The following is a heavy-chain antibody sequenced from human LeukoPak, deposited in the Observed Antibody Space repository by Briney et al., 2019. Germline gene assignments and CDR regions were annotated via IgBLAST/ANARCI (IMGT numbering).Heavy chain of an antibody. CDR1: NVSISSYY. V-gene: IGHV4-59*08. CDR3: ARQPWNMGAYYFDY. CDR2: TYHTGDT. D-gene: IGHD1-26*01. Sequence: SETLSLTCTVSNVSISSYYWSWIRQPPGKGLEWIEYTYHTGDTRYNPSLKSRLTISLDTSKNQFSLKLRSVTAADTAMYYCARQPWNMGAYYFDYWGQGTVVTVSS. J-gene: IGHJ4*02.